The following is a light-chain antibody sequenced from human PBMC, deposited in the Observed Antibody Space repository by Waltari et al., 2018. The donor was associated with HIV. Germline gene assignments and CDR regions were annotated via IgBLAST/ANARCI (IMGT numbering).Light chain of an antibody. CDR1: HNIGDW. J-gene: IGKJ2*01. CDR3: QQYSMFPVT. CDR2: KAS. Sequence: DIQMTQSPSTLSASIGDRVSITCRASHNIGDWLAWYQQRPGKAPSLLISKASTLESGVPTNFSGSGSGTYFTLTISGLRPDDFASYYCQQYSMFPVTFGQGTKLEIK. V-gene: IGKV1-5*03.